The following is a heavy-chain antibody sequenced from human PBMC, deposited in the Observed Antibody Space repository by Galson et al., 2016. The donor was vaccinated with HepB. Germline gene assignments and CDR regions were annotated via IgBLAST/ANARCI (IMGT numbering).Heavy chain of an antibody. CDR1: GFNFRAYA. CDR2: IWSDGSEE. Sequence: SLRLSCAASGFNFRAYAMHWVRQTPGKGLEWVAVIWSDGSEEYYGDSVKGRFLISRDNSKKTVSLQMNSLRVDDTSVYYCARRGYGLDCWGQGTTVTVSS. V-gene: IGHV3-33*01. J-gene: IGHJ6*02. CDR3: ARRGYGLDC.